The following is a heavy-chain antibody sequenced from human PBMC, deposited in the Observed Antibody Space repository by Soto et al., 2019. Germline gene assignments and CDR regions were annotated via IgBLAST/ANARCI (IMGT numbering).Heavy chain of an antibody. D-gene: IGHD5-18*01. Sequence: GESLKISCKGSGYSFTSYWISWVRQMPGKGLERMGRIDPSDSYTNYSPSFQGHVTISADKSISTAYLQWSSLKASDTAMYYCARPRATDTANYYYYGMDVWGQGTTVTVSS. J-gene: IGHJ6*02. CDR2: IDPSDSYT. V-gene: IGHV5-10-1*01. CDR1: GYSFTSYW. CDR3: ARPRATDTANYYYYGMDV.